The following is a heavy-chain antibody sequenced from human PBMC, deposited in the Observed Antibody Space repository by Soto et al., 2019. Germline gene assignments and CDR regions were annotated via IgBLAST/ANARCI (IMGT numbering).Heavy chain of an antibody. J-gene: IGHJ4*02. D-gene: IGHD1-26*01. V-gene: IGHV4-61*01. Sequence: NPSETLSLTCTVSGGSVSSGSYYWSWIRQPPGKGLEWIGYIYYSGSTNYNPSLKSRVTISVDTSKNQFSLKLSSVTAADTAVYYCARGLGANPGNFDYWGQGTLVTVSS. CDR2: IYYSGST. CDR3: ARGLGANPGNFDY. CDR1: GGSVSSGSYY.